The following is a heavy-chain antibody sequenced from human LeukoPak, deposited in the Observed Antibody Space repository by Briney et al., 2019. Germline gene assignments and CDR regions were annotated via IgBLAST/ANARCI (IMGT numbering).Heavy chain of an antibody. J-gene: IGHJ3*02. CDR2: IYTSGST. V-gene: IGHV4-61*02. D-gene: IGHD3-22*01. Sequence: SETLSLTFTVSGGSISSGSYYWSWIRQPAGKGLEWIGRIYTSGSTNYNPSLKSRVTISVDTSKNQFSLKLSSVTAADTAVYYCAGSWGSYDSSGYPGDAFDIWGQGTMVTVSS. CDR3: AGSWGSYDSSGYPGDAFDI. CDR1: GGSISSGSYY.